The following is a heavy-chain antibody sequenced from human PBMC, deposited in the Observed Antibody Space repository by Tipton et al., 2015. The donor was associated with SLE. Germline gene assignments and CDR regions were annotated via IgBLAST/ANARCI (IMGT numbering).Heavy chain of an antibody. V-gene: IGHV4-34*01. Sequence: LRLSCAVYGGSFSGYYWSWIRQPPGKGLEWIGEINHSGSTNYNPSLKSRVTISVDTSKNQFSLKLSSVTAADTAVYYCARDYYDILTGFAFDIWGQGTMVTVSS. CDR1: GGSFSGYY. J-gene: IGHJ3*02. CDR2: INHSGST. D-gene: IGHD3-9*01. CDR3: ARDYYDILTGFAFDI.